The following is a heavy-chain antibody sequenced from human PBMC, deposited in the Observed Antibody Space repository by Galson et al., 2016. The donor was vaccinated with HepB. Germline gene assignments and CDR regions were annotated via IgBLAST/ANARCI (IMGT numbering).Heavy chain of an antibody. CDR2: ISSKGGSCVT. V-gene: IGHV3-73*01. CDR1: WFTLSGPA. D-gene: IGHD2-21*01. Sequence: LRLPCAVPWFTLSGPAMHRVRHASGQGLEWVGRISSKGGSCVTAYAASVSGRFTISRDDSRNTAYLQMNSLKTEDTAVYYCTIGFHAPWGQGTLVTVSS. J-gene: IGHJ5*02. CDR3: TIGFHAP.